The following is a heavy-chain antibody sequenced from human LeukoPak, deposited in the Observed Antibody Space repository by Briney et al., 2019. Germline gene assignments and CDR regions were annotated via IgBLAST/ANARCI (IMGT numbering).Heavy chain of an antibody. CDR3: ATLLRSGHIDWFDP. D-gene: IGHD3-10*02. J-gene: IGHJ5*02. Sequence: GASVKVSCKVSGYTLTELSMHWVRQAPGKGLEWMGGFDPEDGETIYAQKFQGRVTMTEDTSTDTAYMELSSLRSEDTAVYYCATLLRSGHIDWFDPWGQGTLVTVSS. CDR1: GYTLTELS. V-gene: IGHV1-24*01. CDR2: FDPEDGET.